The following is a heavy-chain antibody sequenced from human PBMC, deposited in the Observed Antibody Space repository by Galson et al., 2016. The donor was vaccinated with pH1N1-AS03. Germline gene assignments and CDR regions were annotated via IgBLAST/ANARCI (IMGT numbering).Heavy chain of an antibody. Sequence: CAISGDSVSSNIDAWNWIRHSPSRGLEWLGRTYWRSKWYIDYALSLKSRITINPDTSNNQFSLQLTSVILDDTAVYYCPRGRYSGFDSWGQGAKVTVSS. CDR1: GDSVSSNIDA. CDR3: PRGRYSGFDS. J-gene: IGHJ3*02. CDR2: TYWRSKWYI. V-gene: IGHV6-1*01. D-gene: IGHD2-15*01.